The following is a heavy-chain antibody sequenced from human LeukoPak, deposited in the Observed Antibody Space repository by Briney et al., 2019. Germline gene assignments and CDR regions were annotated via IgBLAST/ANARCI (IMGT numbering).Heavy chain of an antibody. J-gene: IGHJ4*02. CDR3: AAVRHYYDSSGYPHFED. Sequence: SVKVSCKASGFTFTSSAVQWVRQARGQRLEWIGWIVVGSGNTNYAQKFQERVTITRDMSTSTAYMELSSLRSEDTAVYYCAAVRHYYDSSGYPHFEDWGQGTLVTVSS. V-gene: IGHV1-58*01. D-gene: IGHD3-22*01. CDR1: GFTFTSSA. CDR2: IVVGSGNT.